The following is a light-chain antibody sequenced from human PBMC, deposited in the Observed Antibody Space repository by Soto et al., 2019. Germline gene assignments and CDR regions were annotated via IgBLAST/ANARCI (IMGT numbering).Light chain of an antibody. Sequence: DIQMTQSPSSVSASVGDRVTISCRASQGISTWLAWYQQKPGKAPSLLIYSASTLYSGVPSRFSGSGSGTDFTLTISSLQPEDFATYYCQQSYSSLPLFGGGTKVEIK. CDR2: SAS. V-gene: IGKV1-12*01. CDR3: QQSYSSLPL. CDR1: QGISTW. J-gene: IGKJ4*01.